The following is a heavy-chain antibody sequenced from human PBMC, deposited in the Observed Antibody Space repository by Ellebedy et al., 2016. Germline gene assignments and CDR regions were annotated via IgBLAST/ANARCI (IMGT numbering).Heavy chain of an antibody. J-gene: IGHJ5*02. CDR2: ISGRGRST. CDR3: AKVVRDFGGNGWFDP. D-gene: IGHD4-23*01. Sequence: GESLKISXAGSGFTFTTYAMSWVRQAPGKGLEWVSAISGRGRSTYYADSVKGRFTISRDNSKNTLYLQMNSLRAEDTAVYYCAKVVRDFGGNGWFDPWGQGTLVTVSS. CDR1: GFTFTTYA. V-gene: IGHV3-23*01.